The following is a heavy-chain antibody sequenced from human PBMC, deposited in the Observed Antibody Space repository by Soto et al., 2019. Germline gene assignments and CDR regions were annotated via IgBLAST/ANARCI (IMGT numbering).Heavy chain of an antibody. Sequence: GGSLRLSCTASGFTFGDYAMSWVRQAPGKGLEWVGFIRSKAYGGTTEYAASVKGRFTISRDDSKSIAYLQMNSLKTEDTAVYYCTRHPLTYCYDSSGSPSAFDIWGQGTMVTVSS. D-gene: IGHD3-22*01. CDR3: TRHPLTYCYDSSGSPSAFDI. J-gene: IGHJ3*02. CDR2: IRSKAYGGTT. CDR1: GFTFGDYA. V-gene: IGHV3-49*04.